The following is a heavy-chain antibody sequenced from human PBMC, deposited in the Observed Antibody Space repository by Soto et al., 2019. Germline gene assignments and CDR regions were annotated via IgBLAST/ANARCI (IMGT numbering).Heavy chain of an antibody. J-gene: IGHJ4*02. V-gene: IGHV3-33*01. CDR3: TRRSEQPERFRLLFDY. D-gene: IGHD6-13*01. Sequence: GGSLRLSCAASGFTFSSYGMHWVRQAPGKGLEWVAVIWYDGSNKYYADSVKGRFTISRDNSKKSIAYLQMNSLKSEDTAVYYCTRRSEQPERFRLLFDYWGQGTLVTVSS. CDR1: GFTFSSYG. CDR2: IWYDGSNK.